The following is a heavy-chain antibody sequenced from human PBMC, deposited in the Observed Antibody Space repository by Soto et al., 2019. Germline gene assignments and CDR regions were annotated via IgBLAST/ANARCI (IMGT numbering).Heavy chain of an antibody. J-gene: IGHJ4*02. V-gene: IGHV3-23*01. D-gene: IGHD6-19*01. CDR2: ISGSGGST. CDR3: AKDLGSIAVAVYRY. CDR1: GVNCGGYA. Sequence: GGTIRHRCGAAGVNCGGYAVSRIRTATGKGLEWVSAISGSGGSTYYADSVKGRFTISRDNSKNTLYLQMNSLRAEDTAVYYCAKDLGSIAVAVYRYWGQGTLVTVSS.